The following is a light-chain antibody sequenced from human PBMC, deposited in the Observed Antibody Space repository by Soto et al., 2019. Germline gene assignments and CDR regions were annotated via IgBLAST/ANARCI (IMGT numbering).Light chain of an antibody. J-gene: IGKJ1*01. Sequence: EIVMTQYPATLSVSPGERATLSCRARQSVSSNLAWYQQKPGQAPRLLIYDASTRATGIPGRFSGSGSGTEFTLTISSLQSEDFAVYYCQQYNNWPRTFGQGTKVDIK. CDR1: QSVSSN. CDR2: DAS. CDR3: QQYNNWPRT. V-gene: IGKV3-15*01.